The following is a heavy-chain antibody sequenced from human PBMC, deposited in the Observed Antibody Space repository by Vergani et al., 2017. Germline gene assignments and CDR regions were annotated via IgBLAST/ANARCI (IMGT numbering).Heavy chain of an antibody. Sequence: QVQLQESGPGLVKPSETLSLTCTVSGGSISSYYWSWIRQPAGKGLEWIGRIYTSGSTNYNPALKSRGTMSVDPSKNQFSLKLSSVTAADTAVYYCARDPFWYDFWSGYYVDAFDIWGQGTMVTVSS. CDR3: ARDPFWYDFWSGYYVDAFDI. J-gene: IGHJ3*02. D-gene: IGHD3/OR15-3a*01. CDR2: IYTSGST. CDR1: GGSISSYY. V-gene: IGHV4-4*07.